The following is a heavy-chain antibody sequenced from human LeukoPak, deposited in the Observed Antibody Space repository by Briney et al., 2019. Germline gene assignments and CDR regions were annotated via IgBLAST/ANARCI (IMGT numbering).Heavy chain of an antibody. CDR3: AMATTVVTPFDY. CDR2: IIPILGIA. D-gene: IGHD4-17*01. CDR1: GGTLSSYA. Sequence: ASVKVSCKASGGTLSSYAISWVRQAPGQGLEWMGRIIPILGIANYAQKFQGRVTITADKSTSTAYMELSSLRSEDTAVYYCAMATTVVTPFDYWGQGTLVTVSS. J-gene: IGHJ4*02. V-gene: IGHV1-69*04.